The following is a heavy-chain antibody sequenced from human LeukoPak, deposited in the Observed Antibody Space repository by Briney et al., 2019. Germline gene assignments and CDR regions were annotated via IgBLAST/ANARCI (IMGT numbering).Heavy chain of an antibody. CDR1: GFTFSRYG. J-gene: IGHJ4*02. D-gene: IGHD3-9*01. Sequence: GGSLRLSCAASGFTFSRYGMNWVRQAPGRGLEWVAIIWYDGSNRYYADSVKGRFTISGDNSKDTLYLQMNSLRAEDTAVYYWARNWGDHFDWLHDYWGQGTLFTVSS. CDR3: ARNWGDHFDWLHDY. CDR2: IWYDGSNR. V-gene: IGHV3-33*07.